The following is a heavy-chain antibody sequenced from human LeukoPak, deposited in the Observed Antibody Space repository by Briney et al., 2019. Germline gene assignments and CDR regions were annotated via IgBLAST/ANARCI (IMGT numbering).Heavy chain of an antibody. D-gene: IGHD6-13*01. J-gene: IGHJ4*02. CDR1: GFTFSSYE. CDR3: ARSFIAADYFDY. Sequence: GGSLRLSCAASGFTFSSYEMNWVRQAPGKGLEWVSYISSSSSYIYYADSVKGRFTISRDNAKNSLYLQMNSLRAEDTAVYYCARSFIAADYFDYWGQGTLVTVSS. CDR2: ISSSSSYI. V-gene: IGHV3-21*05.